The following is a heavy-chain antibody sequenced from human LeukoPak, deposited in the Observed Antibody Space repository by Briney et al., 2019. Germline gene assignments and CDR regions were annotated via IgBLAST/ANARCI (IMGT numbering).Heavy chain of an antibody. J-gene: IGHJ6*02. D-gene: IGHD2-21*02. CDR3: ARGPVRDDGLTGISYYFGLDV. Sequence: SETLSLTCAVYGGSFTDYYLSWIRHLPGKGLEWIGEIHHRAGANYNPSLWGRVTISADTSKNQFSLHLTSVTAADTATFYCARGPVRDDGLTGISYYFGLDVWGHGTTVTV. CDR1: GGSFTDYY. CDR2: IHHRAGA. V-gene: IGHV4-34*01.